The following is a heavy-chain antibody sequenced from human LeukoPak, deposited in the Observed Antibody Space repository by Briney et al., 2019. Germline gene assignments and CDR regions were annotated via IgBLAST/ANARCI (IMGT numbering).Heavy chain of an antibody. Sequence: GGSLRLSCAASGFTFSTYAMSWVRQAPGKGLQLVSAISGSGASTYYVDSVKGRFTISRDNSRNTLYLQMDSLRAEDTAVYYCAKSYSSSSSAYQTDWGQGILVTVSS. J-gene: IGHJ4*02. CDR3: AKSYSSSSSAYQTD. V-gene: IGHV3-23*01. D-gene: IGHD6-13*01. CDR2: ISGSGAST. CDR1: GFTFSTYA.